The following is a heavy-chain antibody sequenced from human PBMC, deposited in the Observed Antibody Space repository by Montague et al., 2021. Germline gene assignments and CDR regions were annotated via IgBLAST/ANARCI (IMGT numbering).Heavy chain of an antibody. CDR2: ITATGGRT. V-gene: IGHV3-23*01. J-gene: IGHJ4*02. CDR3: DASDF. CDR1: GSTFSAFV. Sequence: SLRLSCAASGSTFSAFVMSWARQAPGKGLEWVSTITATGGRTFHADSVRGRFTISRDNSKNMLYLEMNSLRAEDTATYYCDASDFWGQGVLVTVSS.